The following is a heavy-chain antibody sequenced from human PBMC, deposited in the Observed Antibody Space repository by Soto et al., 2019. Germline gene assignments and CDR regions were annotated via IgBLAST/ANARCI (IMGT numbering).Heavy chain of an antibody. J-gene: IGHJ4*02. Sequence: PSETLSLTCTVSGGSISSGDYYWSWIRQPPGKGLEWIGYIYYSGSTYYNPSLKSRVTISVDTSKNQFSLKLSSVTAADTAVYYCARVPTTVTTQFAYWGQGTLVTVSS. CDR1: GGSISSGDYY. D-gene: IGHD4-17*01. CDR2: IYYSGST. V-gene: IGHV4-30-4*01. CDR3: ARVPTTVTTQFAY.